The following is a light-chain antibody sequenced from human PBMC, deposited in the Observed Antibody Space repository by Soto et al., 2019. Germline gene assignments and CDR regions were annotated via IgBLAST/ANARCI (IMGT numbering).Light chain of an antibody. CDR2: GAS. V-gene: IGKV3-20*01. CDR3: QQYGSSPFT. Sequence: EIVLTQSPGTLSLSPGERATLSCRASQSVSSINLAWYQQKPGQAPRLLIYGASSRPTGIPDRFSGSGSGTDFTLTISRLEPEDFAVYYCQQYGSSPFTFGPGTKVDIK. CDR1: QSVSSIN. J-gene: IGKJ3*01.